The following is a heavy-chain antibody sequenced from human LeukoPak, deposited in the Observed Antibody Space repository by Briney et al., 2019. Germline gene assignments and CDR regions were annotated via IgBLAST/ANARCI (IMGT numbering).Heavy chain of an antibody. CDR2: ISYDGSNK. V-gene: IGHV3-30*04. Sequence: PGGSLRLSCAASGFTFSSYAMHWVRQAPGKGLEWVAVISYDGSNKYYADSVKGRFTISRDNSKDTLYLQMNSLRAEDTAVYYCARDGNSYAHFWSPNWFDPWGQGTLVTVSS. CDR1: GFTFSSYA. CDR3: ARDGNSYAHFWSPNWFDP. J-gene: IGHJ5*02. D-gene: IGHD5-18*01.